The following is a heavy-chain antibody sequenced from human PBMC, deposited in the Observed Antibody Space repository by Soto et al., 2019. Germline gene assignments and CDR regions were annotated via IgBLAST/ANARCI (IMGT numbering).Heavy chain of an antibody. CDR2: IYWDDDK. CDR1: GFSLSTSGVG. Sequence: QITLKESGPTLVKPTQTLTLTCTFSGFSLSTSGVGVGWIRQPPGKALEWLALIYWDDDKRYSPSLKSRLTITKDTSKNQVVLTMTNMDPVDTATYYCAHRRITMVRGVIMFDYWGQGTLVTVSS. CDR3: AHRRITMVRGVIMFDY. V-gene: IGHV2-5*02. J-gene: IGHJ4*02. D-gene: IGHD3-10*01.